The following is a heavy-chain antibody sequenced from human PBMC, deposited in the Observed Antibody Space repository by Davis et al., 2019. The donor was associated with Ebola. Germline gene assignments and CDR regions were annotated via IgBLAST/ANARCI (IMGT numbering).Heavy chain of an antibody. D-gene: IGHD3-10*01. CDR3: ASKRYYGSGTYYNVDN. J-gene: IGHJ4*02. V-gene: IGHV4-31*03. CDR2: IYYSGNT. CDR1: GGSISSPGYF. Sequence: SETLSLTCTVSGGSISSPGYFWNWIRQRPGKALEWIGCIYYSGNTHYHPSLEGRLTMSLDTSKNHLSLRLNSMTAADTAVYYCASKRYYGSGTYYNVDNWGQGALVTVSS.